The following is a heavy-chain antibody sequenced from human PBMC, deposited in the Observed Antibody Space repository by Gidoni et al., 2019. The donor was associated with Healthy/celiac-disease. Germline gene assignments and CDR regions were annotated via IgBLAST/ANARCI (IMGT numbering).Heavy chain of an antibody. CDR3: AKDRGSSGWYYFDY. Sequence: EVQLVESGGGLVQPGRSLRLSCSASGFTFDDYAMHWVRQAPGKGLEWGSGISWNSGSIGYADPVKGRFTISRDNAKNSLYLQMNSLRAEDTALYYCAKDRGSSGWYYFDYWGQGTLVTVSS. CDR2: ISWNSGSI. J-gene: IGHJ4*02. D-gene: IGHD6-19*01. CDR1: GFTFDDYA. V-gene: IGHV3-9*01.